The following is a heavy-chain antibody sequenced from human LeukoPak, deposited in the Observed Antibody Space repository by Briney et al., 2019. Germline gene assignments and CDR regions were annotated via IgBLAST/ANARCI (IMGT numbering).Heavy chain of an antibody. CDR3: ARDMKVTGTTAFDY. Sequence: SGGSLRLSCAASGFTFSSYSMNWVRQAPGKGLEWVSSISSSSSYIYYADSVKGRFTISRDNAKNSLYLQMNGLRAEDTAVYYCARDMKVTGTTAFDYWGQGTLVTVSS. V-gene: IGHV3-21*01. D-gene: IGHD1-20*01. CDR2: ISSSSSYI. CDR1: GFTFSSYS. J-gene: IGHJ4*02.